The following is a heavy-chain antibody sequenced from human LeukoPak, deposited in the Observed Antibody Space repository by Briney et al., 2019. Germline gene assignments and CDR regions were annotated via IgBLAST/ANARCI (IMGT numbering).Heavy chain of an antibody. CDR2: IIPIFGTA. J-gene: IGHJ6*02. V-gene: IGHV1-69*01. CDR1: GGTFSSYA. D-gene: IGHD2-2*01. Sequence: GASVKVSCKASGGTFSSYAISWVRQAPGQELEWMGGIIPIFGTANYAQKFQGRVTITADESTSTAYMELSSLRSEDTAVYYCARGRRGYCSSTSCNYYYYGMDVWGQGTTVTVSS. CDR3: ARGRRGYCSSTSCNYYYYGMDV.